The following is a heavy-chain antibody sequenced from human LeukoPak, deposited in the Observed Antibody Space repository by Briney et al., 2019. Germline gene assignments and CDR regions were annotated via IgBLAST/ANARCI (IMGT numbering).Heavy chain of an antibody. J-gene: IGHJ4*02. CDR1: GGTFSSYA. CDR3: AREADMYYYDSSGYHPFVYFDY. Sequence: ASVKVSCKASGGTFSSYAISWVRQAPGQGLEWMGGIIPIFGTANYAQKFQGRVTITADESTSTAYMELSSLRSEDTAVYYCAREADMYYYDSSGYHPFVYFDYWGQGTLVTVSS. CDR2: IIPIFGTA. V-gene: IGHV1-69*13. D-gene: IGHD3-22*01.